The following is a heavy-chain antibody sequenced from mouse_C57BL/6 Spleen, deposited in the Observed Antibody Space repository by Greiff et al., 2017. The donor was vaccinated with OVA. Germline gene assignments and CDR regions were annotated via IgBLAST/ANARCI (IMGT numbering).Heavy chain of an antibody. CDR3: ARCLLLRGAMDY. J-gene: IGHJ4*01. V-gene: IGHV1-54*01. CDR1: GYAFTNYL. D-gene: IGHD1-1*01. Sequence: QVQLQQSGAELVRPGTSVKVSCKASGYAFTNYLIEWVKQRPGQGLEWIGVINPGSGGTNYNEKFKGKATLTADKSSSTAYMQLSSLTSEDSAVYFCARCLLLRGAMDYWGQGTSVTVSS. CDR2: INPGSGGT.